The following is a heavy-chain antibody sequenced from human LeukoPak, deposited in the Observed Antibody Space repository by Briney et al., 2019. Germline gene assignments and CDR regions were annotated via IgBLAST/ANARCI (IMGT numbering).Heavy chain of an antibody. V-gene: IGHV4-59*01. CDR3: ARGYSSGTYYYYYGMDV. CDR1: GGSISSYY. D-gene: IGHD6-19*01. Sequence: SETLSLTCTVSGGSISSYYWSWIRQPPGKGLEWIGYIYYSGSTNYNPSLKSRVTISVDTSKNQFSLKLSSVTAADTAVYYCARGYSSGTYYYYYGMDVWGQGTTVTASS. J-gene: IGHJ6*02. CDR2: IYYSGST.